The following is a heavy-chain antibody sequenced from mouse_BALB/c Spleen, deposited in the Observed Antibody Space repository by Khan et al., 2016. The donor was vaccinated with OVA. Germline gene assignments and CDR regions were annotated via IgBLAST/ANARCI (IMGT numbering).Heavy chain of an antibody. CDR1: GYTFTSYW. D-gene: IGHD1-1*01. CDR2: INPSTDYT. V-gene: IGHV1-7*01. J-gene: IGHJ3*01. Sequence: QVQLKESGAELAKPGASVKMSCKASGYTFTSYWMHWVKQRPGQGLEWIGYINPSTDYTEYNQKFKDKATLTVDKSSSTAYMQLTSLTSEDSAVYYCVKHGSSSAWFTYGGQGTLVTVSA. CDR3: VKHGSSSAWFTY.